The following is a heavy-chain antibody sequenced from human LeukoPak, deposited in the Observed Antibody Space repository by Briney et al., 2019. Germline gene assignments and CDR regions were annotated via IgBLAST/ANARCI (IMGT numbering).Heavy chain of an antibody. CDR2: IYPGDSDT. D-gene: IGHD3-22*01. CDR3: SRRSYYYDSSGYYFHPYYFDY. V-gene: IGHV5-51*01. J-gene: IGHJ4*02. CDR1: GYSFTSYW. Sequence: GESLKISCKGSGYSFTSYWIGWVRQMPGKGLEWMGIIYPGDSDTRYSPSFQRQVTISADKSISTAYLQWSSLKASDTAMYYCSRRSYYYDSSGYYFHPYYFDYWGQGTLVTVSS.